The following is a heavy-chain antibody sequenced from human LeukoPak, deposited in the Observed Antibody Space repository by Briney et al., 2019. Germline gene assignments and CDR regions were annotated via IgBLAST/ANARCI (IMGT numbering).Heavy chain of an antibody. Sequence: PGGSLRLSCAASGFSFRTHSMKWVRQAPGKGLEWVSSITSFGSDIYYADSVKGRFTISGDDGKNSLYLQMNSLGAEDSAVYYCARAHDFWSGYGGNYMDVWGKGTTVTVSS. D-gene: IGHD3-3*01. CDR2: ITSFGSDI. CDR1: GFSFRTHS. V-gene: IGHV3-21*01. J-gene: IGHJ6*03. CDR3: ARAHDFWSGYGGNYMDV.